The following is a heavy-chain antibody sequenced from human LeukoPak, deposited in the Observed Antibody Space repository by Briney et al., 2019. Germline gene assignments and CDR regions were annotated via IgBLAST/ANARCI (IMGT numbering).Heavy chain of an antibody. CDR2: IIGSGDTT. CDR3: TKEVSYDYVWGSYRPY. J-gene: IGHJ4*02. Sequence: GGSLRLSCAASGFTFSSYGMNWVRQAPGKGLEWVSAIIGSGDTTYYADSVKGRLTISRDNSKNTVYLQMNSLKVEDTAIYFCTKEVSYDYVWGSYRPYWGQGTLVTVSS. V-gene: IGHV3-23*01. D-gene: IGHD3-16*02. CDR1: GFTFSSYG.